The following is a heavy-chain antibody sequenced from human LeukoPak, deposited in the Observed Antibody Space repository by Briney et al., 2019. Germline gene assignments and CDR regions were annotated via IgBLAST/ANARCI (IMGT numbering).Heavy chain of an antibody. D-gene: IGHD6-13*01. Sequence: GGSLRLSRAASVFTFSISAMSWVRQAPGKGLEWVSTVSGGGGTTHYADSVKGRFTISRDNSKNTVYLQMNSLRADDTAVYYCAKGHTSSWSSFDYWGQGTLVTVSS. CDR3: AKGHTSSWSSFDY. CDR1: VFTFSISA. V-gene: IGHV3-23*01. J-gene: IGHJ4*02. CDR2: VSGGGGTT.